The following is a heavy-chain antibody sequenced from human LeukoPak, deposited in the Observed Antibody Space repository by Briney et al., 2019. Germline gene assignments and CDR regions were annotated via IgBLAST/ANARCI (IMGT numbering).Heavy chain of an antibody. J-gene: IGHJ4*02. D-gene: IGHD1-26*01. CDR2: IYYSGST. CDR3: ARGGKWELPLDY. CDR1: GGSISSYY. V-gene: IGHV4-59*01. Sequence: SETLSLTCTVSGGSISSYYWSWIRQPPGRGLEWIGYIYYSGSTNHNPSLKSRVTISVDTSKNQFSLKLSSMTAADTAVYYCARGGKWELPLDYWGQGTLVTVSS.